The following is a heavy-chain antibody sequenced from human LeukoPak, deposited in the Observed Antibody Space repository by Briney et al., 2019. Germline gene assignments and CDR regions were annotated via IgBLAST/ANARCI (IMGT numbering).Heavy chain of an antibody. CDR1: GFTFSDSS. J-gene: IGHJ6*04. D-gene: IGHD3-10*02. CDR3: AELGITMIGGV. Sequence: PGGSLRLSCAASGFTFSDSSMNWVRQDPGDGLEWVSSISSSGSYIYYADSLKGRFTISRDNAKTSLYLQMNSLRAEDTAVYYCAELGITMIGGVWGKGTTVTISS. V-gene: IGHV3-21*01. CDR2: ISSSGSYI.